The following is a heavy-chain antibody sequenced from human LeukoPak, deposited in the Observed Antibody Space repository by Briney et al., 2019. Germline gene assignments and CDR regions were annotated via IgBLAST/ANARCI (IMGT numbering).Heavy chain of an antibody. D-gene: IGHD6-6*01. CDR1: GFTFSSNW. CDR3: ARDIGQLVS. V-gene: IGHV3-7*01. Sequence: GGSLRLSCAVSGFTFSSNWMSWVRQAPGKGLEWVANINQGGSEKYYVDSLKGRFIISRDNAKNLLYLQMKSLRAEDTALYYCARDIGQLVSWGQGTLVTVSS. CDR2: INQGGSEK. J-gene: IGHJ4*02.